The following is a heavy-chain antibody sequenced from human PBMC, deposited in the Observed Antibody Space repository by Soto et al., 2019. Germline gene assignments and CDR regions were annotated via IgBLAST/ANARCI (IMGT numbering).Heavy chain of an antibody. J-gene: IGHJ6*02. D-gene: IGHD2-15*01. CDR3: ARYCSGGSCYYYGMDV. CDR2: IYPGDSDT. CDR1: LYSFTSYW. Sequence: PGESLKICWEGSLYSFTSYWRRRVLQRPGKGLEWMGIIYPGDSDTRYSPSFQGQVTISADKSISTAYLQWSSLKASDTAMYYCARYCSGGSCYYYGMDVWGQGTTVTVSS. V-gene: IGHV5-51*01.